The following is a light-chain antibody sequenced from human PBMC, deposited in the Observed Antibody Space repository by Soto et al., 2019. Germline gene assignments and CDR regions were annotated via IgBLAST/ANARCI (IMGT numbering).Light chain of an antibody. J-gene: IGKJ1*01. CDR1: QSVSSH. V-gene: IGKV3-11*01. CDR3: VQRTTWPWT. CDR2: DAS. Sequence: EIVLTQXPGTLSLSPGERATLSCRASQSVSSHLAWYQQKPGQAPRLLIYDASNRATGIPARFSGSGSGTDFTLTISSLEPEDFAVYHCVQRTTWPWTCGQGSKVEIK.